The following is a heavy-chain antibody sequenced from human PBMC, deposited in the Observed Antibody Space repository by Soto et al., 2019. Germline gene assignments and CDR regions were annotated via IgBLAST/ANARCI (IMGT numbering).Heavy chain of an antibody. D-gene: IGHD4-17*01. Sequence: PGASLKISCKGSGYSFTSYWIGWGLQIPGKGLEWMGIIYPGDSDTRYSPSFQGQVTISADKSISTAYLQWSSLKASDTAMYYCARSHPTYGDSGFVDYWGQGTRVTVPS. CDR1: GYSFTSYW. CDR3: ARSHPTYGDSGFVDY. CDR2: IYPGDSDT. V-gene: IGHV5-51*01. J-gene: IGHJ4*02.